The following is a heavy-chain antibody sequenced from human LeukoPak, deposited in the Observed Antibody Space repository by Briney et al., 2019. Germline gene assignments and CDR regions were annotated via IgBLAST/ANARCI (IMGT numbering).Heavy chain of an antibody. V-gene: IGHV3-21*01. CDR3: ARDGEFAAAGTPGWFDP. Sequence: PGRSLRLSCAASGLTFSSYSMNWVRQAPGKGLEWVSSNSSSSSYKYYADSVKGRFTISRDNAKNSLYLQMNSLRAEDTAVYYCARDGEFAAAGTPGWFDPWGQGTLVTVSS. D-gene: IGHD6-13*01. J-gene: IGHJ5*02. CDR1: GLTFSSYS. CDR2: NSSSSSYK.